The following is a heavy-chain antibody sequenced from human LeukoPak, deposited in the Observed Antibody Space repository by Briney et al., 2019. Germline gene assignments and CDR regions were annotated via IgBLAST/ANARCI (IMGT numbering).Heavy chain of an antibody. Sequence: PGGSLRLSCAASGFTFSSYAMLWLRQAPGKGLEWVAVISYDGSNKYYADSVKGRFTISRDNSKNTLYLQMNSLRAEDTAVYYCAREQWLDGLFDAFDIWGQGTMVTVSS. D-gene: IGHD6-19*01. CDR3: AREQWLDGLFDAFDI. CDR1: GFTFSSYA. V-gene: IGHV3-30*04. CDR2: ISYDGSNK. J-gene: IGHJ3*02.